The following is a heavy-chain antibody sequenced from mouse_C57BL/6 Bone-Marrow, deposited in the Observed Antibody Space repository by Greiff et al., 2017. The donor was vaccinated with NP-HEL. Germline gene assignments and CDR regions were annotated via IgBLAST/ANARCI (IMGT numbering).Heavy chain of an antibody. V-gene: IGHV1-80*01. CDR1: GYAFSSYW. J-gene: IGHJ2*01. D-gene: IGHD1-1*01. CDR2: IYPGDGDT. Sequence: QVQLKQSGAELVKPGASVKISCKASGYAFSSYWMNWVKQGPGKGLEWIGQIYPGDGDTNYNGKFKGKATLTADKSSSTAYMQLSSLTSEDSAVYFCARYYGSSYYFDYWGQGTTLTVSS. CDR3: ARYYGSSYYFDY.